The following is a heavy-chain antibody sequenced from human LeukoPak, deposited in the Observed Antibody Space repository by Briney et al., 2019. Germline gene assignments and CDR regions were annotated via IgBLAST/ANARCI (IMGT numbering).Heavy chain of an antibody. V-gene: IGHV3-15*05. Sequence: GGSLRLSCAASGFTFSNAWMSWVRQAPGKGLGWVGRIKSKTDGGKTEYAAPVKGRFTISRDDSKNTLYLQMNSLKTEDTAVYYCTTAFPGLLRYFDWLLTNPDYWGQGTLVTVSS. CDR2: IKSKTDGGKT. CDR3: TTAFPGLLRYFDWLLTNPDY. J-gene: IGHJ4*02. D-gene: IGHD3-9*01. CDR1: GFTFSNAW.